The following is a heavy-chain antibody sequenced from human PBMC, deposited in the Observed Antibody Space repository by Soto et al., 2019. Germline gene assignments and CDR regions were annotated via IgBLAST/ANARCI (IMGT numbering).Heavy chain of an antibody. J-gene: IGHJ3*02. V-gene: IGHV4-59*01. CDR2: IYYSGST. CDR3: ARAQTGEIGAFDI. Sequence: SETLSLTCTVSGGSISSYYWSWIRQPPGKGLEWIGYIYYSGSTNYNPSLKSRVTISVDTSKNQFSLKLSSVTAADTVVYYCARAQTGEIGAFDIWGQGTMVTVSS. CDR1: GGSISSYY. D-gene: IGHD7-27*01.